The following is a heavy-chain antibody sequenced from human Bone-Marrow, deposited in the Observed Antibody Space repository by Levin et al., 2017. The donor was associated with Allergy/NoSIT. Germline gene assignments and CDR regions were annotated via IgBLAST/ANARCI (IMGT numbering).Heavy chain of an antibody. Sequence: SCSVSGYSISSGLYWGWVRQPPGKGLEWIANIYHAGNTYYNPSLRSRVTMAVDTSKNQFSLILSSVTAADTAIYYCARVGDFYNTTNYYFGKSPFDYWGQGALVTVSS. J-gene: IGHJ4*02. V-gene: IGHV4-38-2*02. CDR1: GYSISSGLY. CDR2: IYHAGNT. CDR3: ARVGDFYNTTNYYFGKSPFDY. D-gene: IGHD3/OR15-3a*01.